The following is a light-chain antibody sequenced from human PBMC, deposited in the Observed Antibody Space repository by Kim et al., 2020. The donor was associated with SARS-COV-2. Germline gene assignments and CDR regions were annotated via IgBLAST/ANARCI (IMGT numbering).Light chain of an antibody. CDR3: CSYAGSSTYYV. Sequence: QAFTISCAGTISDVGGYNLVSWYQQHPGKAPKLMIYEGSKRPSGVSNRFSGSKSGNTASLTISGLQAEDEADYYCCSYAGSSTYYVFGTGTKVTVL. J-gene: IGLJ1*01. CDR1: ISDVGGYNL. CDR2: EGS. V-gene: IGLV2-23*01.